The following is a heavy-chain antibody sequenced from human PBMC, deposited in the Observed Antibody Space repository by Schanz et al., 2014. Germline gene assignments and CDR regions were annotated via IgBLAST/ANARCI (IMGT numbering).Heavy chain of an antibody. CDR2: ISPYNGNT. V-gene: IGHV1-18*01. CDR1: GYTFTSYG. D-gene: IGHD2-2*02. J-gene: IGHJ6*03. CDR3: AGTYCSSTSCYTGYYYMDV. Sequence: QVQLVQSGAEVKKPGASVKVSCKASGYTFTSYGINWVRQAPGQGLEWMGWISPYNGNTNYAQKLQGRVTMTADTSTSTAYMDLRSLRSDDTAVYYCAGTYCSSTSCYTGYYYMDVWGKGTTVTVSS.